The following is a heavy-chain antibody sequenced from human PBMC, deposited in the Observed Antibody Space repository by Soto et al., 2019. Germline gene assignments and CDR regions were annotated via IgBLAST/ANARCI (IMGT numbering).Heavy chain of an antibody. CDR2: IYTDGRT. Sequence: GGSLRLSCAASGFAVNVNYMTWVRQAPGKGLEWVSFIYTDGRTFYVDSVKGRFTISRDDSENTVYLQMNSLRVEDTAVYYCVRDPAVTTDYGLDVWGQGTTVTVSS. CDR1: GFAVNVNY. V-gene: IGHV3-53*01. J-gene: IGHJ6*02. CDR3: VRDPAVTTDYGLDV. D-gene: IGHD4-17*01.